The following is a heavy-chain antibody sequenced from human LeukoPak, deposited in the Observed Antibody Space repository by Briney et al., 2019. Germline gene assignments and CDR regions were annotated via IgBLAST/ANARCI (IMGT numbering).Heavy chain of an antibody. Sequence: PGGSLRLSCAASGFTFSSYAMSWVRQAPGKGLEWVSAISGSGGSTYYADSVKGRFTISRDNSKNTLYLRMNSLRAEDTAVYYCAKDPHRIVGATTVDYWGQGTLVTVSS. V-gene: IGHV3-23*01. J-gene: IGHJ4*02. CDR3: AKDPHRIVGATTVDY. CDR2: ISGSGGST. D-gene: IGHD1-26*01. CDR1: GFTFSSYA.